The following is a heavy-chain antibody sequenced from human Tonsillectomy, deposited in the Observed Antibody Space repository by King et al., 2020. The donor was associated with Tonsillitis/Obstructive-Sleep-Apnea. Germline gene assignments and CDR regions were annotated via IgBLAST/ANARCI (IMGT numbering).Heavy chain of an antibody. J-gene: IGHJ4*02. V-gene: IGHV3-74*01. Sequence: VQLVESGGGLLQPGGSLRLSCEASGFTFSDYWMHWVRQAPGEGLVWVSRISGDGTRTSYAGSVKGRVTISRDNAKNTVYLQVNSLRAEDTAVYYCARDRPESGYWGQGTLVTVSS. CDR2: ISGDGTRT. CDR3: ARDRPESGY. CDR1: GFTFSDYW.